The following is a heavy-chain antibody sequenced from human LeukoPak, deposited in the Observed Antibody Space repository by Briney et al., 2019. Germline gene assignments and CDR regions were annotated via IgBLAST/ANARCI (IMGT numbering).Heavy chain of an antibody. J-gene: IGHJ4*02. V-gene: IGHV3-21*01. CDR3: ASSSRGYSGYD. D-gene: IGHD5-12*01. CDR1: GFTFSSYN. CDR2: ISSSSSYI. Sequence: GGSLRLSCAASGFTFSSYNMNWVRQAPGKGLEWVSSISSSSSYIYYADSVKGRFTISRDNAKNSLYLQMNSLRAEDTAVYYCASSSRGYSGYDWGQGTLVTVSS.